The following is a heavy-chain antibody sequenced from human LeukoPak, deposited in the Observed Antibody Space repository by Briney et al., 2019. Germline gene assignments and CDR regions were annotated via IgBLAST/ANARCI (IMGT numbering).Heavy chain of an antibody. D-gene: IGHD3-22*01. CDR1: GGSISSYY. J-gene: IGHJ5*02. CDR3: ARASYYYDSSGYSPFDP. Sequence: SETLSLTCTVSGGSISSYYWSWIRQPPGKGLEWIGYIYTSGSTNYNPSLKSRVTISVDTSKNQFSLKLSSVTAADTAVYYCARASYYYDSSGYSPFDPWGQGTLVTVSS. V-gene: IGHV4-4*09. CDR2: IYTSGST.